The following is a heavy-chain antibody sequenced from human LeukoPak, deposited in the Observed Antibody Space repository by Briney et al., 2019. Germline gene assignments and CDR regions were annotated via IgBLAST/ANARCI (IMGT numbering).Heavy chain of an antibody. CDR3: ARDRNYYYDSSGYSTDY. D-gene: IGHD3-22*01. V-gene: IGHV3-23*01. CDR2: ISGSGGST. Sequence: PGGSLRLSCAASGFTFSSYAMSWVRQAPGKGLEWVSAISGSGGSTYSADSVKGRFTISRDNAKNSLYLQMNSLRAEDTAVYYCARDRNYYYDSSGYSTDYWGQGTLVTVSS. J-gene: IGHJ4*02. CDR1: GFTFSSYA.